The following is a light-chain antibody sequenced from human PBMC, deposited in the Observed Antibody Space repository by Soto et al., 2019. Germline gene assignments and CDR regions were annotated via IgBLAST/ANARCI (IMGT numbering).Light chain of an antibody. J-gene: IGKJ1*01. CDR1: QVFDNY. CDR2: AAS. CDR3: QWYNGVLRP. V-gene: IGKV1-27*01. Sequence: QLTQSPSSLSASVGDRVTITCRASQVFDNYLAWYQQKPGKVPQLLISAASTLHSGVPSRFSGSRSGTDFTLTISSLQPEDVATYYCQWYNGVLRPFGQGTKLEIK.